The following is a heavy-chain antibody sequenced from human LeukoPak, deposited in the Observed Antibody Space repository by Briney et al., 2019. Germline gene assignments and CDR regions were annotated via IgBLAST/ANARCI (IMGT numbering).Heavy chain of an antibody. CDR2: MNPNSGNR. V-gene: IGHV1-8*01. CDR3: ARNNIGFDY. D-gene: IGHD1/OR15-1a*01. CDR1: GYTFTSYE. Sequence: ASVKVSCKASGYTFTSYEITWVRQATGQGLEWMGWMNPNSGNRGFAQKFQGRVTMTRNTSINTAYMELSGLRSEDTAVYYCARNNIGFDYWGQGTLVAVSS. J-gene: IGHJ4*02.